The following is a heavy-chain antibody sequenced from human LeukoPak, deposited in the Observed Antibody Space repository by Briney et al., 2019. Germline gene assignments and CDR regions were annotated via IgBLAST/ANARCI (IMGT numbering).Heavy chain of an antibody. Sequence: SETLSLTCIVSGGSISSYSWNWIRQSPGKGLEWVGYISHSGTTSYNPSLKSRVTISVDTSKNQLSLKLTSVTAADTAVYYCARGHYRSYDFWSGYFPRWGQGTLVTVSS. CDR2: ISHSGTT. V-gene: IGHV4-59*12. J-gene: IGHJ4*02. CDR1: GGSISSYS. CDR3: ARGHYRSYDFWSGYFPR. D-gene: IGHD3-3*01.